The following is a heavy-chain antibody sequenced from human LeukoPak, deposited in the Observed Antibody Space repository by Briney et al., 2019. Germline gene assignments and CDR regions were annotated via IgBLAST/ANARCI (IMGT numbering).Heavy chain of an antibody. CDR1: GGSISSYY. Sequence: ASETLSLTCTVSGGSISSYYWGWVRQPPGKGLEWIGSMFYSGDTYYNPSLKSRVTISVDASKNQFSLKLRFATAADTAVYFCARVWRGDYGGNPAFDYWGQGTLVTVSS. J-gene: IGHJ4*02. V-gene: IGHV4-39*07. CDR3: ARVWRGDYGGNPAFDY. CDR2: MFYSGDT. D-gene: IGHD4-23*01.